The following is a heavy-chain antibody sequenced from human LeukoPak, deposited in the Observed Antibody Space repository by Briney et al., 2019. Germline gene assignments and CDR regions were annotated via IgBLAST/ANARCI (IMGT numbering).Heavy chain of an antibody. Sequence: VASVKVSCKASGYTFTSYDINWVRQATGQGLEWMGWMNPNSGNTGYAQKFQGRVTMTRNTSISTAYMKLSSLRSGDTAVYYCARGQYFDWFGGGTDYWGQGTLVTVSS. J-gene: IGHJ4*02. V-gene: IGHV1-8*01. CDR3: ARGQYFDWFGGGTDY. CDR2: MNPNSGNT. D-gene: IGHD3-9*01. CDR1: GYTFTSYD.